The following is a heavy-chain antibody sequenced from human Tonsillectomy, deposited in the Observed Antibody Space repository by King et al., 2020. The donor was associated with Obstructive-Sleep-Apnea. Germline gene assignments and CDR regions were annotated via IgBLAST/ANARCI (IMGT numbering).Heavy chain of an antibody. CDR3: ARDRGGAAAASTYYYYGMDV. V-gene: IGHV3-30*04. CDR1: GFTFSSYA. D-gene: IGHD6-13*01. Sequence: QVQLVESGGGVVQPGRSLRLSCAASGFTFSSYAMHWVRQAPGKGLEWVAVISYDGSNKYYADSVKGRFTISRDNSKNTLYLQMNSLRAEDTAVYYCARDRGGAAAASTYYYYGMDVWGQGTTVTVSS. CDR2: ISYDGSNK. J-gene: IGHJ6*02.